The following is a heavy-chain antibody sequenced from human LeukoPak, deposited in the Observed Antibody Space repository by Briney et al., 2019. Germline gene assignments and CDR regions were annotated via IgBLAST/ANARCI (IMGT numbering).Heavy chain of an antibody. J-gene: IGHJ4*02. V-gene: IGHV3-11*06. CDR1: GFTFSDYY. CDR3: ARVGAAGTADY. D-gene: IGHD6-13*01. Sequence: GGSLRLSCSAFGFTFSDYYMSWIRQAPGKGLEWVSYISKIGSNTDFADSVKGRFTTSRDNAKNSLYLQMNSLRAEDTAVYYCARVGAAGTADYWGQGTLVTVSS. CDR2: ISKIGSNT.